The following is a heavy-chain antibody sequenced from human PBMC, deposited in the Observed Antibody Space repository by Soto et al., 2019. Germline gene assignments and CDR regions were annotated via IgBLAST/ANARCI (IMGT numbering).Heavy chain of an antibody. CDR2: INHSGST. D-gene: IGHD6-13*01. CDR3: ARGIAAAGSL. V-gene: IGHV4-34*01. Sequence: PSESLSPTSRCSGRTFPAYFWSWIRQPPGKGLEWIGEINHSGSTNYNPSLKSRVTISVDTSKNQFSLKLSSVTAADTAVYYCARGIAAAGSLWGQGTLVT. J-gene: IGHJ4*02. CDR1: GRTFPAYF.